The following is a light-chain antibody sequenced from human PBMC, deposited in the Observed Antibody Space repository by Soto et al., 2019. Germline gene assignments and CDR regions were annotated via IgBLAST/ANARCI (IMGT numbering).Light chain of an antibody. CDR3: QQYGYSFS. Sequence: EIVLTQSPGTLSLSPGERATLSCRASQSVSSSYLSWYQQKPGQAPRLLIYGASHRATGIPDRFSGSGSGTDFTLTISRLEPEDFAMYYCQQYGYSFSFGPGTKVDI. J-gene: IGKJ3*01. V-gene: IGKV3-20*01. CDR2: GAS. CDR1: QSVSSSY.